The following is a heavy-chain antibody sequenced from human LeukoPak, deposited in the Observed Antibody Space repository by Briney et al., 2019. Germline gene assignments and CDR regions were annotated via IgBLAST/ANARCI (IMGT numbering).Heavy chain of an antibody. V-gene: IGHV4-59*12. D-gene: IGHD3-10*01. CDR1: GGSISSYY. CDR3: ARGRRKIRSCWFDP. Sequence: PSETLSLTCTVSGGSISSYYWSWIRQPPGKGLEWIGYIYYSGSTNYNPSLKSRVTISVDTSKNQFSLKLSSVTAADTAVYYCARGRRKIRSCWFDPWGQGTLVTVSS. CDR2: IYYSGST. J-gene: IGHJ5*02.